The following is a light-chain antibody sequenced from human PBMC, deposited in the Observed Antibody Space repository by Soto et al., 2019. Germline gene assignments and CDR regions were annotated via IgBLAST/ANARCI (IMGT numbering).Light chain of an antibody. J-gene: IGLJ2*01. Sequence: QSALTQPPFDSGSPGQSVTISCSGTSSDXGRHNYVSWYQQHPGKAPKLLIFEVNKRPSGVPDPFSASTSGITASLTVSGLQPEDEAAYLCSSYSDTDNFVIFGGGTKVTVL. CDR1: SSDXGRHNY. V-gene: IGLV2-8*01. CDR3: SSYSDTDNFVI. CDR2: EVN.